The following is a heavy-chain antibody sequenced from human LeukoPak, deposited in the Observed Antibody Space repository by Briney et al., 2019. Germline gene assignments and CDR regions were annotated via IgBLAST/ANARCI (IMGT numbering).Heavy chain of an antibody. J-gene: IGHJ4*02. CDR1: GYNFTSYW. CDR2: IYPGDSDT. V-gene: IGHV5-51*01. D-gene: IGHD6-19*01. CDR3: ARGERIWYSSGPATGGPFDY. Sequence: GESLKISCKGSGYNFTSYWIGWVRQMPGKGLEWMGIIYPGDSDTRYSPSFQGQVTISADKSISTAYLQWSSLKASDTAKYYCARGERIWYSSGPATGGPFDYWGQGTLVTVSS.